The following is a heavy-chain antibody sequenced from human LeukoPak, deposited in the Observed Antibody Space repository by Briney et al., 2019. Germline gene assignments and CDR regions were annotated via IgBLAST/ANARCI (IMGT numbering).Heavy chain of an antibody. J-gene: IGHJ5*02. V-gene: IGHV4-59*08. CDR1: GGSIISYY. CDR2: IYYSGST. D-gene: IGHD2-15*01. Sequence: SSETLSLTCTVSGGSIISYYWSWIRQPPGKGLEWIGYIYYSGSTNYNPSLKSRVTISVDTSKNQFSLKLSSVTAADTAVYYCARLKDGSGGWFDPWGQGTLVTVSS. CDR3: ARLKDGSGGWFDP.